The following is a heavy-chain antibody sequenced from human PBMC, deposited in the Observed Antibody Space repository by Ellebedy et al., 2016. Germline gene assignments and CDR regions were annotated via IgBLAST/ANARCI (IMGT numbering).Heavy chain of an antibody. CDR3: ARDLDDSFGYDFWSGYYRYWYFDL. J-gene: IGHJ2*01. CDR1: GFTFSSYS. CDR2: ISSSSSTI. D-gene: IGHD3-3*01. V-gene: IGHV3-48*02. Sequence: GESLKISCAASGFTFSSYSMNWVRQAPGKGLEWVSYISSSSSTIYYADSVKGRFTISRDNAKNSLYLQMNSLRDEDTAVYYCARDLDDSFGYDFWSGYYRYWYFDLWGRGTLVTVSS.